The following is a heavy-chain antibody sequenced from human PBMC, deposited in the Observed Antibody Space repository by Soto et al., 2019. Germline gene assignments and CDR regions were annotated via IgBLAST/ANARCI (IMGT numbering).Heavy chain of an antibody. J-gene: IGHJ5*02. D-gene: IGHD1-26*01. Sequence: GASVKVSCKTSGYSFSSIGISWVRQAPGQGLEGMGWINPNSGGTNYAQKFQGRVTMTRDTSISTAYMELSRLRSDDTAVYYCARDSGSYSWFDPWGQGTLATVSP. CDR2: INPNSGGT. V-gene: IGHV1-2*02. CDR1: GYSFSSIG. CDR3: ARDSGSYSWFDP.